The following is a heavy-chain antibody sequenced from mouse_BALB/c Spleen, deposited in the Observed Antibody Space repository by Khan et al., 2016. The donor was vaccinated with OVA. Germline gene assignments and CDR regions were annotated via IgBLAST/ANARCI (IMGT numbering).Heavy chain of an antibody. Sequence: IQLVQSGAELVRPGALVKLSCKASGFNIKDYYLHWVKQRPEQGLEWIGWIDPENGETVYDPKFQDKAGITADTSSNTAYLQFSSLTSEDTAVYYCARSGYFAWFAYWGQGTLVTVSA. CDR3: ARSGYFAWFAY. J-gene: IGHJ3*01. V-gene: IGHV14-1*02. CDR2: IDPENGET. CDR1: GFNIKDYY.